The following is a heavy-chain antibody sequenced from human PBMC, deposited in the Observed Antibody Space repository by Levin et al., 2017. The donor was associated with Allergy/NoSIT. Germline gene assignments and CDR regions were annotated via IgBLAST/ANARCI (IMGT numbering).Heavy chain of an antibody. CDR3: ARISPIAVAGMVQPRTFDY. CDR1: GGSFSGYY. CDR2: INHSGST. Sequence: SETLSLTCAVYGGSFSGYYWSWIRQPPGKGLEWIGEINHSGSTNYNPSLKSRVTISVDTSKNQFSLKLSSVTAADTAVYYCARISPIAVAGMVQPRTFDYWGQGTLVTVSS. D-gene: IGHD6-19*01. J-gene: IGHJ4*02. V-gene: IGHV4-34*01.